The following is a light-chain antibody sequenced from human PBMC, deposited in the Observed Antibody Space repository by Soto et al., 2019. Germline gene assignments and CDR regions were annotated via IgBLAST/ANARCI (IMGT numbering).Light chain of an antibody. CDR2: EVS. J-gene: IGLJ2*01. CDR3: SSSTDTDTLVI. CDR1: TSDVGRYKF. Sequence: QSALTQFASVSGSPGQSITISCTGTTSDVGRYKFVSWYQQHPGKAPKLLIYEVSNRPSGVSSRFSGSKSGNTASLTISGLQTEDEATYYSSSSTDTDTLVIFGGGTKLTVL. V-gene: IGLV2-14*01.